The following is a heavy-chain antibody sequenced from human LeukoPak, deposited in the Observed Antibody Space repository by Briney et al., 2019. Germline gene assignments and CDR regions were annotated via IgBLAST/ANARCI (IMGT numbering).Heavy chain of an antibody. CDR1: GYTFTSYY. CDR2: NNPSAGNT. Sequence: ASVKVSCKASGYTFTSYYMHWVRQAPGQGLEWMGINNPSAGNTNYARKFQGRVTMTRDTSTSTVYMELSSLRSEDTAVYYCAREESGGYFDYWGQGTVVTVSS. J-gene: IGHJ4*02. CDR3: AREESGGYFDY. V-gene: IGHV1-46*01. D-gene: IGHD2-8*02.